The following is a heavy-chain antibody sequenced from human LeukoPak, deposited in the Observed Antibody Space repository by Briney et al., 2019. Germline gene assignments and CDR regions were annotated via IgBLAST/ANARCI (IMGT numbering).Heavy chain of an antibody. Sequence: PGGSLRFSCAVSGITLSNYGMSWVRQAPGKVLEWVAGISDSGGRTNYADSVKGRFTISRDNPKNTLYLQMNSLRAEDTAVYFCAKRGVVIRVILVGFHKEAYYFDSWGQGALVTVSS. CDR2: ISDSGGRT. CDR1: GITLSNYG. CDR3: AKRGVVIRVILVGFHKEAYYFDS. V-gene: IGHV3-23*01. D-gene: IGHD3-22*01. J-gene: IGHJ4*02.